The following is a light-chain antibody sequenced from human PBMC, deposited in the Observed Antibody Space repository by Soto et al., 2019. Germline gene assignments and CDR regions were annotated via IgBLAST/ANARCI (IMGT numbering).Light chain of an antibody. V-gene: IGKV1-5*03. CDR3: QQYHSLNT. J-gene: IGKJ2*01. CDR1: QSISSW. Sequence: DIQMTQSPSTLSASVGDRVTITCRASQSISSWLAWYQQKPGKAPKVLIYKASSLESGVPSRFSGSGSGTEFTLTISRLQPDDFATYYCQQYHSLNTFVQGTKLEI. CDR2: KAS.